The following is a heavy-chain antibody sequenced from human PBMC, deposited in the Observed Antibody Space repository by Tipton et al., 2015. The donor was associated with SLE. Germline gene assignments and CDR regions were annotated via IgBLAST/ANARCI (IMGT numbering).Heavy chain of an antibody. D-gene: IGHD2-2*01. J-gene: IGHJ6*02. CDR1: GFTFSSYG. CDR3: AKVKGIVVVPVLGGMDV. Sequence: SLRLSCAASGFTFSSYGMHWVRQAPGKGLEWVAFIRYDGSNKYYADSVKGRFTISRDNSKNTLYLQMNSLRAEDTAVYYCAKVKGIVVVPVLGGMDVWGQGTTVTVSS. V-gene: IGHV3-30*02. CDR2: IRYDGSNK.